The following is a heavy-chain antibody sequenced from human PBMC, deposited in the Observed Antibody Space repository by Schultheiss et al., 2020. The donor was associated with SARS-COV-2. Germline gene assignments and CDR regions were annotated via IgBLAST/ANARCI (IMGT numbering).Heavy chain of an antibody. D-gene: IGHD4-17*01. CDR1: GFTFITFA. V-gene: IGHV3-21*01. CDR3: VRVAMTTVTELDY. CDR2: ISSSGAYI. Sequence: GGSLRLSCEASGFTFITFAMSWVRQAPGKGLEWVSSISSSGAYIYYTDSLRGRFTISRDNAKNSLYLQLNSLRVEDTAVYYCVRVAMTTVTELDYWGQGTLVTVSS. J-gene: IGHJ4*02.